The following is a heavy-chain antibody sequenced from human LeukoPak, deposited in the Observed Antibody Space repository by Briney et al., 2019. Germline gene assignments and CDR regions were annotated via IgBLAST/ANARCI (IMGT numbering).Heavy chain of an antibody. D-gene: IGHD3-3*01. CDR2: IYYSGST. Sequence: SETLSLTCTVSGGSISSGDYYWRWIRQPPGKGLEWIGYIYYSGSTNYNPSLKSRITISVDTSKNQFSLKLRSVTAADTAVYYCARGNSGYDSWSGYYNWFDPWGQGTLVTVSS. V-gene: IGHV4-61*08. CDR1: GGSISSGDYY. J-gene: IGHJ5*02. CDR3: ARGNSGYDSWSGYYNWFDP.